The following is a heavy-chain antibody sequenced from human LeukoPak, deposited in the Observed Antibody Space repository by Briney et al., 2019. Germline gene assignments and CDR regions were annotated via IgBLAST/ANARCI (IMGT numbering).Heavy chain of an antibody. CDR3: ARVSPSSGALDY. D-gene: IGHD1-26*01. CDR2: IYYSGST. Sequence: SETLSLTCTVSGGSISSSSYYWGWIRQPPGKGLEWIGSIYYSGSTYYNPSLKSRVTISVDTSKNQFTLKLSSVTAADTAVYYCARVSPSSGALDYWGQGTLVTVSS. J-gene: IGHJ4*02. V-gene: IGHV4-39*06. CDR1: GGSISSSSYY.